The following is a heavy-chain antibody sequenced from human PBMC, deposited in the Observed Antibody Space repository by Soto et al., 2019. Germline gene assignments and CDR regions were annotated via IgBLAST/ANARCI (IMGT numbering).Heavy chain of an antibody. Sequence: GGSLRLSCAASGFTFSSYGMHWVRQAPGKGLEWVAVIWYDGSNKYYADSVKGRFTISRDNSKNTLYLQMNSLRAEDTAVYYCARSAYYDILTGYYDYWGQGTLVTVSS. CDR1: GFTFSSYG. D-gene: IGHD3-9*01. V-gene: IGHV3-33*01. CDR2: IWYDGSNK. J-gene: IGHJ4*02. CDR3: ARSAYYDILTGYYDY.